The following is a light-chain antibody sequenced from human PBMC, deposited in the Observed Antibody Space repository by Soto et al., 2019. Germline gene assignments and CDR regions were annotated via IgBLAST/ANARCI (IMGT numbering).Light chain of an antibody. Sequence: DIQMTQSPSSLSASVGDRVTITCRASQDISNYLNWYQQKPGKAPKRLIYDASNLETGVPSRFSGSGSGTDFTFTISSLQPEDIATYYCQQCFTTPRTFGQGTKVDIK. CDR1: QDISNY. V-gene: IGKV1-33*01. J-gene: IGKJ1*01. CDR2: DAS. CDR3: QQCFTTPRT.